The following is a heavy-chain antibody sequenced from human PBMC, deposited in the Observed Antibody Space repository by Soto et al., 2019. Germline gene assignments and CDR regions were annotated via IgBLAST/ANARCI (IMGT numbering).Heavy chain of an antibody. J-gene: IGHJ4*02. Sequence: GGSLRLSCAASGFTFSSYSMNWVRQAPGKGLEWVSSISSSSSYIYYADSVKGRFTISRDNAKNSLYLQMNSLRAEDTAVYYCARDLIYDIFTGSTSTFDYWGQGTLVPVSS. CDR2: ISSSSSYI. CDR1: GFTFSSYS. CDR3: ARDLIYDIFTGSTSTFDY. V-gene: IGHV3-21*01. D-gene: IGHD3-9*01.